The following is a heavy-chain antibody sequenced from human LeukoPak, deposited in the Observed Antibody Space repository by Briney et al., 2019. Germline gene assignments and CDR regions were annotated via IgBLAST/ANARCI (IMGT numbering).Heavy chain of an antibody. V-gene: IGHV3-21*01. CDR2: ISSSSSYI. D-gene: IGHD2-15*01. Sequence: GGSLRLSCAVSGFTFSGYAMSWVRQAPGKGLEWVSSISSSSSYIYYADSVKGRFTISRDNAKNSLYLQMNSLRAEDTAVYYCARVGYCSGGSCYMSRGFDYWGQGTLVTVSS. CDR1: GFTFSGYA. CDR3: ARVGYCSGGSCYMSRGFDY. J-gene: IGHJ4*02.